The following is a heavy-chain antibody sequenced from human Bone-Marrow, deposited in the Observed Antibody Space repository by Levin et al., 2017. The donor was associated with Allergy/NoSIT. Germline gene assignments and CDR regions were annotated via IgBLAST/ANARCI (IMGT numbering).Heavy chain of an antibody. D-gene: IGHD2-2*01. V-gene: IGHV3-30-3*01. J-gene: IGHJ4*02. CDR1: GFTFSSYA. CDR2: ISYDGSNK. CDR3: ARTRGYCSSTSCHKQRQGGRIFDY. Sequence: GGSLRLSCAASGFTFSSYAMHWVRQAPGKGLEWVAVISYDGSNKYYADSVKGRFTISRDNSKNTLYLQMNSLRAEDTAVYYCARTRGYCSSTSCHKQRQGGRIFDYWGQGTLVTVSS.